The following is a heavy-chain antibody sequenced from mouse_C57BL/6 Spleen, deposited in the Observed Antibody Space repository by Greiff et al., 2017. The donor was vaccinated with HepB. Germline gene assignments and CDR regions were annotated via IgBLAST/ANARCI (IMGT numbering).Heavy chain of an antibody. CDR2: ISYDGSN. D-gene: IGHD2-5*01. CDR1: GYSITSGYY. Sequence: ESGPGLVKPSQSLSLTCSVTGYSITSGYYWNWIRQFPGNKLEWMGYISYDGSNNYNPSLKNRISITRDTSKNQFFLKLNSVTTEDTATYYCARKGDYSNRGFAYWGQGTLVTVSA. V-gene: IGHV3-6*01. J-gene: IGHJ3*01. CDR3: ARKGDYSNRGFAY.